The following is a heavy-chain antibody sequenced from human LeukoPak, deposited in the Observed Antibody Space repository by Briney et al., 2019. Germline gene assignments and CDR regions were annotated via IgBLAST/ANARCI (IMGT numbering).Heavy chain of an antibody. CDR1: EFTFSSYG. CDR3: AKFLSETTVVYSRFDY. CDR2: IRYDGSNK. V-gene: IGHV3-30*02. Sequence: PGGSLRLSCEASEFTFSSYGMHWVRQAPGKGLEWVAFIRYDGSNKYYGDSVKGRFTISRDNSKNTLYLQMNSLRAEDSAVYYCAKFLSETTVVYSRFDYWGQGTLVTVSS. J-gene: IGHJ4*02. D-gene: IGHD4-23*01.